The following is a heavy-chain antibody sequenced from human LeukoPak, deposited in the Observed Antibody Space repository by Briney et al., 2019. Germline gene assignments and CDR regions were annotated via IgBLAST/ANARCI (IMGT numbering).Heavy chain of an antibody. Sequence: ASVKVSCKASGYTFTGYYMHWVRQAPGQGLEWMGWINPNSGGTNYAQKFQGRVTMTRDTSISTAYMELSRLRSDDTAVYYCARKANYDILTGYGSWFDPWGQGTLVTVSS. CDR3: ARKANYDILTGYGSWFDP. CDR2: INPNSGGT. V-gene: IGHV1-2*02. CDR1: GYTFTGYY. D-gene: IGHD3-9*01. J-gene: IGHJ5*02.